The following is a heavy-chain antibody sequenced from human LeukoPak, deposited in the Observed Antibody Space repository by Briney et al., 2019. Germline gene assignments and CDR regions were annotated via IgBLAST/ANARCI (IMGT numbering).Heavy chain of an antibody. CDR1: GYTFTSYY. CDR2: ISPSGGST. D-gene: IGHD3-3*01. J-gene: IGHJ4*02. CDR3: ARGSITIFGVAEMGY. V-gene: IGHV1-46*01. Sequence: ASVKVSCKASGYTFTSYYMHWVRQAPGQGLEWMGIISPSGGSTSYAQKFQGRVTMTRDTSTSTVYMELSSLRSEDTAVYYCARGSITIFGVAEMGYWGQGTLVTVSS.